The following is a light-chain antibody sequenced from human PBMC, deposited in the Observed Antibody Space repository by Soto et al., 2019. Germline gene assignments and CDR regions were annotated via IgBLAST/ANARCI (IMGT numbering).Light chain of an antibody. J-gene: IGKJ1*01. CDR2: GAS. Sequence: EIVLMQSPGTLSLTPGERATLSCRASQSVSSSYLAWYQQKPGQAPRLLIFGASSRATGIPDRFSGSGSGTDFTLTISRLEPEDFAVYYCQQYSSSSCTLGQGTKVDIK. V-gene: IGKV3-20*01. CDR1: QSVSSSY. CDR3: QQYSSSSCT.